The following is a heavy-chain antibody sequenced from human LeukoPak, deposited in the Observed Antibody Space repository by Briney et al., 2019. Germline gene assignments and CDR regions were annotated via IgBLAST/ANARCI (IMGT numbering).Heavy chain of an antibody. V-gene: IGHV3-21*01. D-gene: IGHD6-6*01. CDR1: GFSFSTYS. CDR2: ISGSSSYI. Sequence: GESLRLSCEASGFSFSTYSMNWVRQAPGKGLEWVSPISGSSSYIYYADSVKGRFTISRDNAKNSLYLQMHSLRVEDTAVYYCAREYSSSSNYYGMDVWGQGTTVTVS. CDR3: AREYSSSSNYYGMDV. J-gene: IGHJ6*02.